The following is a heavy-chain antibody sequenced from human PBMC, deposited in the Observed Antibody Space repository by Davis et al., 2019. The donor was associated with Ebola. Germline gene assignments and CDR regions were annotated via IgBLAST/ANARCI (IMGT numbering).Heavy chain of an antibody. CDR1: GFSLSTSGAG. D-gene: IGHD3-22*01. Sequence: SGPTLVKPTQTLTLTCTFSGFSLSTSGAGVGWNRQPPEKALEWLALIYGNDDKLYRSSLKSRLTISKDTSRNQVDLIMTNMDPVDTDTYYCAHNRSGNYLYSWFDRWGQGTLVTGSS. J-gene: IGHJ5*02. CDR2: IYGNDDK. CDR3: AHNRSGNYLYSWFDR. V-gene: IGHV2-5*01.